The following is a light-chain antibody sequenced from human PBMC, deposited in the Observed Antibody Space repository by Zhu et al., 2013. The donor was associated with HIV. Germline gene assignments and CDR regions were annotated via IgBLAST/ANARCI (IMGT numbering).Light chain of an antibody. CDR1: SSDVGSYNH. J-gene: IGLJ2*01. CDR2: EVN. V-gene: IGLV2-23*02. Sequence: QSALTQPASVSGSPGQSITISCTGTSSDVGSYNHVSWYQQHPGKAPKLIIYEVNKWPSGVSNRFSGSKSGNTASLTISGLQDEDEADYYCCSDAGRGTVVFGGGTKLTVL. CDR3: CSDAGRGTVV.